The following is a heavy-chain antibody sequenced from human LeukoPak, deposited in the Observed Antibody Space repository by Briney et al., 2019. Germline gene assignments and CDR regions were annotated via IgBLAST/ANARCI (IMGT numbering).Heavy chain of an antibody. CDR2: IFYSGRT. J-gene: IGHJ4*02. CDR1: GGSISSSTYY. V-gene: IGHV4-39*01. CDR3: ARQSTPVGYCSSTSCPFDY. D-gene: IGHD2-2*01. Sequence: SETLSLTCTVSGGSISSSTYYWGWIRQPPGKGLEWIGSIFYSGRTYYKPSLKSRVTISVDTSKNQFSLKLTAVTAADTAVYYCARQSTPVGYCSSTSCPFDYWGQGTLVTVSS.